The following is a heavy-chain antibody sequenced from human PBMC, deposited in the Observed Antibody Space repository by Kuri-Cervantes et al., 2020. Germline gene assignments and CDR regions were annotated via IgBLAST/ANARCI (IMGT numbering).Heavy chain of an antibody. J-gene: IGHJ6*02. CDR3: ARRPGLRSGSYPYGMDV. CDR2: INPNSGGT. D-gene: IGHD3-10*01. Sequence: ASVKVSCKASGYTFTDYYMHWVRQAPGQGLEWMGWINPNSGGTNYAQKFQGRVTMTRDTSISTAYVELSRLRSDDTAVYYCARRPGLRSGSYPYGMDVWGQGTTVTVSS. V-gene: IGHV1-2*02. CDR1: GYTFTDYY.